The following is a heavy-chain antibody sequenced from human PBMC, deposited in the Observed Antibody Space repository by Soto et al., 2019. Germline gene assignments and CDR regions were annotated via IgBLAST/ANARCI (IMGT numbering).Heavy chain of an antibody. CDR3: AKDRDYGDYEGINWFDP. CDR1: GFTFSSYA. J-gene: IGHJ5*02. D-gene: IGHD4-17*01. CDR2: ISGSGGST. V-gene: IGHV3-23*01. Sequence: GGSLRLSCAASGFTFSSYAMSWVRQAPGKGLEWVSAISGSGGSTYYADSVKGRFTISRDNSTNTLYLQMNSLWAEDTAVYYCAKDRDYGDYEGINWFDPWGQGTLVTVSS.